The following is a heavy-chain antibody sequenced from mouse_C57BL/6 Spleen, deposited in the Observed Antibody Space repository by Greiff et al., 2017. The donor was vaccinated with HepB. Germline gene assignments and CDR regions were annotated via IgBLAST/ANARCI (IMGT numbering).Heavy chain of an antibody. CDR1: GYAFSSSW. CDR2: IYPGDGDT. D-gene: IGHD4-1*01. J-gene: IGHJ2*01. V-gene: IGHV1-82*01. Sequence: VQLQQSGPELVKPGASVKISCKASGYAFSSSWMNWVKQRPGKGLEWIGRIYPGDGDTNYNGKFKGKATLTADKSSSTAYMQLSSLTSEDSAVYFCARGAGTGYYFDYWGQGTTLTVSS. CDR3: ARGAGTGYYFDY.